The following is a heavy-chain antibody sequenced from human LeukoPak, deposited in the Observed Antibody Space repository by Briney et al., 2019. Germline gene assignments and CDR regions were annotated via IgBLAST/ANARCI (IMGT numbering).Heavy chain of an antibody. Sequence: GGSLRLSCAASGFTFSTYAMSWVRQAPGKGLEWVSVISGSGGSTFYADSVKGRFTIPRDNSKNTLYLQMNSLRAEDTAVYYCAKVPWDSGRYYSDYWGQGTLVTVSS. J-gene: IGHJ4*02. CDR1: GFTFSTYA. V-gene: IGHV3-23*01. D-gene: IGHD3-10*01. CDR2: ISGSGGST. CDR3: AKVPWDSGRYYSDY.